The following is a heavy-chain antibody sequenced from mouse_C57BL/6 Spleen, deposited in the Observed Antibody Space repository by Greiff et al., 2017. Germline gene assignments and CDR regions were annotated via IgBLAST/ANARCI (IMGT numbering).Heavy chain of an antibody. D-gene: IGHD3-3*01. CDR3: TLGDYYAMDY. CDR2: IDPENGDT. CDR1: GFNFKDDY. V-gene: IGHV14-4*01. Sequence: VQLQQSGAELVRPGASVKLSCTASGFNFKDDYMHWVKQRPEQGLEWIGWIDPENGDTEYASKFQGKATITADTSSNTAYLQLSSLTSEDTAVYHCTLGDYYAMDYWGQGTSVTVSS. J-gene: IGHJ4*01.